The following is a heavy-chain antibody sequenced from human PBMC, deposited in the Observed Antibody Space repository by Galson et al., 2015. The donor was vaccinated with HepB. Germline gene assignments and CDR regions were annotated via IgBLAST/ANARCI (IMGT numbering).Heavy chain of an antibody. V-gene: IGHV3-23*01. CDR3: AGRPAYSSSWYAGLDWFDP. CDR2: ISGSGGST. CDR1: GFTFSSYA. D-gene: IGHD6-13*01. Sequence: SLRLSCAASGFTFSSYAMSWVRQAPGKGLEWVSAISGSGGSTYYADSVKGRFTISRDNSKNTLYLQMNSLRAEDTAVYYCAGRPAYSSSWYAGLDWFDPWGQGTLVTVSS. J-gene: IGHJ5*02.